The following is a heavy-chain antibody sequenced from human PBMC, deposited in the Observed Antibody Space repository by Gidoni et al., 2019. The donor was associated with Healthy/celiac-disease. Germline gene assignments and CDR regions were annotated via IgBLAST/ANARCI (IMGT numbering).Heavy chain of an antibody. CDR3: ARGTADSSDMDV. CDR2: ISYDGSNK. Sequence: QVQLVESGGGVVQPGRSLRLSCAASGFTFSSYAMHWVRQAPGKGLEWVAVISYDGSNKYYADSVKGRFTISRDNSKNTLYLQMNSLRAEDTAVYYCARGTADSSDMDVWGKGTTVTVSS. CDR1: GFTFSSYA. D-gene: IGHD6-25*01. J-gene: IGHJ6*03. V-gene: IGHV3-30-3*01.